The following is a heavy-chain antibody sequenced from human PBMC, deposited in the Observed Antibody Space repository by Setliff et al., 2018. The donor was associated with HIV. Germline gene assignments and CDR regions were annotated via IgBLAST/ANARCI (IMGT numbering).Heavy chain of an antibody. CDR2: INYSGGT. V-gene: IGHV4-34*01. J-gene: IGHJ6*03. D-gene: IGHD2-2*01. Sequence: ASETLSLTCAVYGGSFSGYSWNWIRQPPGKGLEWIGEINYSGGTNYNPSLKSRDTISVDTSKNQLSLRLTSVTAADTAVYYCARGSDCDTTTCGDYYYMDVWGSGTTVTVSS. CDR1: GGSFSGYS. CDR3: ARGSDCDTTTCGDYYYMDV.